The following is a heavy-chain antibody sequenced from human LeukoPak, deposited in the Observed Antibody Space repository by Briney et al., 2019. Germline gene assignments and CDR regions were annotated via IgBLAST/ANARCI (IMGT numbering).Heavy chain of an antibody. J-gene: IGHJ5*01. D-gene: IGHD6-6*01. CDR2: INPNSGGT. V-gene: IGHV1-2*02. Sequence: ASVKVSCKASGYTFTGNYMHWVRQAPGQGLEWMGWINPNSGGTNYAQKFQGRVTMTRDTSISTAYMELSRLRSDDTAVYYCARESIRAARHWFDPWGQGTLVTVSS. CDR3: ARESIRAARHWFDP. CDR1: GYTFTGNY.